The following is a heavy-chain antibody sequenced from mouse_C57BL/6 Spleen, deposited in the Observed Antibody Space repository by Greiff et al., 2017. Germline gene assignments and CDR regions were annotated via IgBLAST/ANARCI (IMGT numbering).Heavy chain of an antibody. CDR1: GYTFTSYW. CDR3: ARLGYDYDSYAMDY. D-gene: IGHD2-4*01. Sequence: QVQLQQPGAELVKPGASVKLSCKASGYTFTSYWMHWVKQRPGQGLEWIGMIHPNSGSTNYNEKFKSKATLTVDKSSSTAYMQLSSLTSEDSAVYYCARLGYDYDSYAMDYWGQGTSVTVSS. CDR2: IHPNSGST. J-gene: IGHJ4*01. V-gene: IGHV1-64*01.